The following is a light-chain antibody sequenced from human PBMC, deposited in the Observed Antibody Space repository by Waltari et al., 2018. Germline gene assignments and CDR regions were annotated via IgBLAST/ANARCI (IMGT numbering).Light chain of an antibody. CDR2: RND. Sequence: QSVLTQPPSASGTPGQRVTISCSGSNSNIGGNHVYWYQQLPGTAPKLLIYRNDQRPSGVPDRFSGSKSGTSASLAISALRSEDEADYYCAAWDDSLNGVVFGGGTKVTVL. CDR3: AAWDDSLNGVV. J-gene: IGLJ2*01. CDR1: NSNIGGNH. V-gene: IGLV1-47*01.